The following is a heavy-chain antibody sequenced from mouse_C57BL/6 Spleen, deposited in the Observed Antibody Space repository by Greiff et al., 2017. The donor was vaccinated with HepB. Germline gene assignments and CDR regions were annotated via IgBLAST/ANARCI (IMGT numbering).Heavy chain of an antibody. V-gene: IGHV1-64*01. CDR3: GRWGDYGMDY. J-gene: IGHJ4*01. Sequence: QVQLQQPGAELVKPGASVKLSCKASGYTFTSYWMHWVKQRPGQGLEWIGMIHPNSGSTNYNEKFKSKATLTVDKSSSTAYMQLSSLTSEDSAVYYWGRWGDYGMDYWGQGTSVTVSS. CDR2: IHPNSGST. CDR1: GYTFTSYW.